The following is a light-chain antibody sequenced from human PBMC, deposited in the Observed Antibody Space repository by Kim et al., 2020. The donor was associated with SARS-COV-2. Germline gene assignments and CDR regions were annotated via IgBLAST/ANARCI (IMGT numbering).Light chain of an antibody. J-gene: IGKJ4*01. Sequence: PGERAALSCRASQSITTYLAWYQQKPGQAPRLLIYDASNRATGIPARFSGSGSGTDFTLTISSLEPEDFAVYYCQQRSNWPRFTFGGGTKVDIK. CDR3: QQRSNWPRFT. V-gene: IGKV3-11*01. CDR1: QSITTY. CDR2: DAS.